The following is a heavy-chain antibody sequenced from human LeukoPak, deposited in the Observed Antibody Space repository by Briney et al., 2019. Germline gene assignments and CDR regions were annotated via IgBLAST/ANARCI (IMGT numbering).Heavy chain of an antibody. D-gene: IGHD6-6*01. CDR3: ARVAARLQIFDY. Sequence: SETLSLTCTVSGGSITSSTYYWGWIRQPPGKGLEWIGCIYYSGSTNYNPSLKSRVTISVDTSKNQFSLKLTSVTAADTAVYYCARVAARLQIFDYWGQGTLVTVSS. CDR2: IYYSGST. CDR1: GGSITSSTYY. V-gene: IGHV4-39*07. J-gene: IGHJ4*02.